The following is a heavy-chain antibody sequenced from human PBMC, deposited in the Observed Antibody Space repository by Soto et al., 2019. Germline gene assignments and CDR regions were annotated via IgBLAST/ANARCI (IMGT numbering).Heavy chain of an antibody. CDR1: GYSFTSYW. D-gene: IGHD3-9*01. CDR2: IYPGDSDT. J-gene: IGHJ4*02. V-gene: IGHV5-51*01. Sequence: GESLKISCKGSGYSFTSYWIGWVRQMPGKGLEWMGIIYPGDSDTRYSPSFQGQVTISADKSISTAYLQWSSLKASDTAMYYCARWGSELRYFDWLFFDYWGKGTLVTVS. CDR3: ARWGSELRYFDWLFFDY.